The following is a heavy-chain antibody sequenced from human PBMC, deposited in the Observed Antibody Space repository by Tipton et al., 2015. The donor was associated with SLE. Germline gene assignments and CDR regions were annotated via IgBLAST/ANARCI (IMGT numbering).Heavy chain of an antibody. D-gene: IGHD3-16*01. J-gene: IGHJ5*02. Sequence: TLSLTCAVYGGSFSGYYWSWVRQHPGRGLEWLAYIFYSGSTYYNPSLKSRLNISVDRSNNQFSLKLTSVTAADTAVYYCARVGAASGARYFDPWGQGTLISVSS. CDR1: GGSFSGYY. CDR3: ARVGAASGARYFDP. CDR2: IFYSGST. V-gene: IGHV4-34*09.